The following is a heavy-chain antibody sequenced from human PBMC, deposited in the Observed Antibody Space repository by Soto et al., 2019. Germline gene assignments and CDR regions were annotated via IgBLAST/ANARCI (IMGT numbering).Heavy chain of an antibody. CDR2: INPSGGST. J-gene: IGHJ3*02. D-gene: IGHD6-13*01. CDR3: ARDRGEQLVRSAFDI. CDR1: GYTFTSYY. V-gene: IGHV1-46*01. Sequence: QVQLVQSGAEVKKPGASVKVSCKASGYTFTSYYMHWVRQAPGQGLEWMGIINPSGGSTSYAQKFQGRVTMTRDTSTSTVYMELSSLRSEDTAVYYCARDRGEQLVRSAFDIWGQGKMVTVSS.